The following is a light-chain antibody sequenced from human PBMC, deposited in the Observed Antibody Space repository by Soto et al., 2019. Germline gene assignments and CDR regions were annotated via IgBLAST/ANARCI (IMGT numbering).Light chain of an antibody. J-gene: IGKJ5*01. CDR3: QQYNSYSIP. CDR2: KAS. V-gene: IGKV1-5*03. CDR1: QSISSW. Sequence: DIQMTQSPSTLSASVGDRVTITCRASQSISSWLAWYQQKPGKAPKLLIYKASSLESGVPSRFSGSGSGTEFTLTISSLQPDDFATYYSQQYNSYSIPLGQGTRLEIK.